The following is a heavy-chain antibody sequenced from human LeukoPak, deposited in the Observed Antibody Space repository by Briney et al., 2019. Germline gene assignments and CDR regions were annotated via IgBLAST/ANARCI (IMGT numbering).Heavy chain of an antibody. CDR1: GVSISRSSYY. CDR3: ARVPTMVKKVDYFDY. D-gene: IGHD3-10*01. Sequence: PSETLSLTCTVSGVSISRSSYYWGWIRQPPGKGLEWIGSIYYSGSTYYNPSLKSRVTISVDASKNQFSLKLSSVTAADTAVYYCARVPTMVKKVDYFDYWGQETLVTVSS. J-gene: IGHJ4*02. V-gene: IGHV4-39*07. CDR2: IYYSGST.